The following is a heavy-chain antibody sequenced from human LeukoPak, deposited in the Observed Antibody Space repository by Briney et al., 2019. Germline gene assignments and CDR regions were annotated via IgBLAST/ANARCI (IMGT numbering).Heavy chain of an antibody. D-gene: IGHD1-1*01. CDR1: GFTFSDYY. CDR3: ARDPGASNHFDY. Sequence: GGSLRLSRAASGFTFSDYYMSWIRQAPGKGLEWVSYISSSSSYTNYVDSVKGRFTISRDNAKNSLYLQMNSLRAEDTAVYYCARDPGASNHFDYWGQGTLVTVSS. V-gene: IGHV3-11*06. J-gene: IGHJ4*02. CDR2: ISSSSSYT.